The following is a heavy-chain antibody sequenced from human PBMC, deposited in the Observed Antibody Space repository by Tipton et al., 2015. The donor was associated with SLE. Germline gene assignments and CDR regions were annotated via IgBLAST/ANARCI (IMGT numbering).Heavy chain of an antibody. CDR3: ARRVVVPTAPFDY. Sequence: TLSLTCAVSGYSISSGYYWGWIRQPPGKGLEWIGSIYNSGSTYYNPSLKSRVTISVDTSKNQFSLKLTSVTAADTAVYYCARRVVVPTAPFDYWGQGTLVTVSS. V-gene: IGHV4-38-2*01. D-gene: IGHD2-2*01. J-gene: IGHJ4*02. CDR1: GYSISSGYY. CDR2: IYNSGST.